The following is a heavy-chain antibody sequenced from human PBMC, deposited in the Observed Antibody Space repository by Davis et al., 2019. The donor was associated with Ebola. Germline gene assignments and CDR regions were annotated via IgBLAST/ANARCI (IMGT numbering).Heavy chain of an antibody. D-gene: IGHD6-19*01. CDR1: GYTFTYRY. CDR3: AKAGGRARNYFDS. CDR2: IVPIFGSA. V-gene: IGHV1-69*13. J-gene: IGHJ4*02. Sequence: SVKVSCKASGYTFTYRYLHWVRQAPGQGLEWMGGIVPIFGSADYAQKFHGRVTITADESTSTSYMELSSLTPEDTAVYYCAKAGGRARNYFDSWGQGTLVVVSS.